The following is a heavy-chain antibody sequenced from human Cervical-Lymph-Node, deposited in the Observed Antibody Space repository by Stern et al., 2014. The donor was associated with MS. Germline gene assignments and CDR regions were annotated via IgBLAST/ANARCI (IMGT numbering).Heavy chain of an antibody. Sequence: QLVQSGAEVKKPGASVKVSCTAAGYIFTAYYIHWLRQAPGQGLVWLGWIDPDRGGTNYAQKFQGRVTMTRDTSISTAYMELTSPTSDDTAVYYCARMAYSNIYYAGLDIWGQGTMVTVSS. CDR2: IDPDRGGT. CDR1: GYIFTAYY. CDR3: ARMAYSNIYYAGLDI. J-gene: IGHJ3*02. D-gene: IGHD6-13*01. V-gene: IGHV1-2*02.